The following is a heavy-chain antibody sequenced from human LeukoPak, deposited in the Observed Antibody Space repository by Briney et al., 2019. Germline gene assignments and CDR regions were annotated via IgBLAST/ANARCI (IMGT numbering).Heavy chain of an antibody. CDR1: GYTFTSYG. J-gene: IGHJ4*02. CDR3: ARTTHYDFWSGYYRSQSDY. D-gene: IGHD3-3*01. Sequence: ASVKASCKASGYTFTSYGISWVRQAPGQGLGWMGWISAYNGNTNYAQKLQGRVTMTTDTSTSTAYMELRSLRSDDTAVYYCARTTHYDFWSGYYRSQSDYWGQGTLVTVSS. CDR2: ISAYNGNT. V-gene: IGHV1-18*01.